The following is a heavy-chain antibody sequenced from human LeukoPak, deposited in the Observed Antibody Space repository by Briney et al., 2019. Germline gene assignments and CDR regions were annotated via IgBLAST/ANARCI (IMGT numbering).Heavy chain of an antibody. J-gene: IGHJ6*02. Sequence: GESLKISCKGSGYSFTSYWISWVRQMPGKGLEWMGRIDPSDSYTNYSPSFQGHVTISADKSISTAYLQWSSLKASDTAMYYCASTTFGSGSYQRQDYYYYGMDVWGQGTTVTASS. CDR1: GYSFTSYW. CDR2: IDPSDSYT. D-gene: IGHD1-26*01. CDR3: ASTTFGSGSYQRQDYYYYGMDV. V-gene: IGHV5-10-1*01.